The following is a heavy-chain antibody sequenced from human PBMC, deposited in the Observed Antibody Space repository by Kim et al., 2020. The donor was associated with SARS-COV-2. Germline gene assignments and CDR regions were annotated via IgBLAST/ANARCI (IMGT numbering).Heavy chain of an antibody. V-gene: IGHV3-15*01. CDR2: IKSKTDGGTT. CDR1: GFTFSNAW. J-gene: IGHJ6*02. Sequence: GGSLRLSCAASGFTFSNAWMSWVRQAPGKGLEWVGRIKSKTDGGTTDYAAPVKGRFTISRDDSKNTLYLQMNSLKTEDTAVYYCTTDQSVVPASRMDVWGQGTTVTVCS. CDR3: TTDQSVVPASRMDV. D-gene: IGHD2-2*01.